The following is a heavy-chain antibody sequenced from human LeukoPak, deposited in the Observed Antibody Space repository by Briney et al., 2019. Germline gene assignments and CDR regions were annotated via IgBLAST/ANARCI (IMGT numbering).Heavy chain of an antibody. Sequence: ASVKVSCKASGGTFSSYAISWVRQAPGQGLEWMGGIIPIFGTANYAQKFQGRVTITTDESTSTAYMELSSLRSEDTAVYYCARPRFGESKVGYYYYYMDVWGKGTTVILSS. CDR1: GGTFSSYA. J-gene: IGHJ6*03. CDR2: IIPIFGTA. CDR3: ARPRFGESKVGYYYYYMDV. V-gene: IGHV1-69*05. D-gene: IGHD3-10*01.